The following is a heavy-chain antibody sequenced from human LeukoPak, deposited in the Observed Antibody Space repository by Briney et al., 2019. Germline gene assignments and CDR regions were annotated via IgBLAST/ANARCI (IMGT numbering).Heavy chain of an antibody. CDR1: GFTFSNYW. J-gene: IGHJ4*02. CDR3: TRDRGYSYSWYFDS. V-gene: IGHV3-49*04. CDR2: IRSKTYGGTT. D-gene: IGHD5-18*01. Sequence: PGGSLRLSCAASGFTFSNYWMSWVRQAPGKGLEWVGFIRSKTYGGTTEYAASVKGRFTISRDDSKSIAYLQVNSLKSEDTAMYYCTRDRGYSYSWYFDSWGQGTLVTVSS.